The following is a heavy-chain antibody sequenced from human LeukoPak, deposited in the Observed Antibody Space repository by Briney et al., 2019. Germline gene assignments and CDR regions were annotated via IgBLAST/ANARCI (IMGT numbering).Heavy chain of an antibody. V-gene: IGHV3-23*01. CDR1: GFKFIIYA. CDR2: ISGSGGST. Sequence: GGSLILSGAWSGFKFIIYAMSWVRQPPGKGLEWVSAISGSGGSTYYADSVKRLFTVSRDNSKNTLYLQMNSLRAEDTAVYYCAKVYGDLPYYYYYYGMDVWGQGTTVTVSS. CDR3: AKVYGDLPYYYYYYGMDV. J-gene: IGHJ6*02. D-gene: IGHD4-17*01.